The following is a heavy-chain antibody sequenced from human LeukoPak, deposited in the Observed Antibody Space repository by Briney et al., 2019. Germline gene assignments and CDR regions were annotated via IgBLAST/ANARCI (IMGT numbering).Heavy chain of an antibody. D-gene: IGHD6-13*01. CDR1: GFTFSSSA. V-gene: IGHV3-23*01. J-gene: IGHJ4*02. CDR2: ISGSGDNT. Sequence: GGSLRLSCAASGFTFSSSAMSWVRQVPGKGLEWVSIISGSGDNTYYADSMKGRFTISRDNSKNTLYLQMNSLRAEDTAVYYCAKAHSSSWCYFDYWGQGTLVTVSS. CDR3: AKAHSSSWCYFDY.